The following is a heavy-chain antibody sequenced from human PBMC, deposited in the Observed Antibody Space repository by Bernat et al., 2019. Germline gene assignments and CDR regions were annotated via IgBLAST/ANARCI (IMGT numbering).Heavy chain of an antibody. J-gene: IGHJ4*02. V-gene: IGHV1-18*04. CDR2: ISAYNGNT. CDR3: ARDRFTAMVNRQFGY. CDR1: GYTFTNYG. Sequence: QVQLVQSGAEVKKPGASVKVSCKASGYTFTNYGISWVRQAPGQGLEWMGWISAYNGNTNYAQKLQGRVTMTTDTSTSTAYMELRSLRADDTAVYYCARDRFTAMVNRQFGYWGQGTLVTVSS. D-gene: IGHD5-18*01.